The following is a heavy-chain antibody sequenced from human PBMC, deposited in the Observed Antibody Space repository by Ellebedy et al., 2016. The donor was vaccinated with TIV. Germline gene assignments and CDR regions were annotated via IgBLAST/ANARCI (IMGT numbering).Heavy chain of an antibody. Sequence: GGSLRLSCEVSGLTVSDNYMSWVRQAPGKGLEWVAIIYRTGNTFYPDSAKGRFTISRDNSKNTLYLQMNSLRAEDTAVYYCASLQSYCISCESDVWGQGTTVTVSS. CDR3: ASLQSYCISCESDV. D-gene: IGHD2-2*01. V-gene: IGHV3-66*03. CDR1: GLTVSDNY. CDR2: IYRTGNT. J-gene: IGHJ6*02.